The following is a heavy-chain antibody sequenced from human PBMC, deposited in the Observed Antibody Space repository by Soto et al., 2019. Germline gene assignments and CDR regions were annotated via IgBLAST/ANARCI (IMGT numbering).Heavy chain of an antibody. D-gene: IGHD2-2*01. V-gene: IGHV4-30-2*01. CDR1: GAPITWGDYS. J-gene: IGHJ5*02. Sequence: SETLSLTCAIPGAPITWGDYSWNWIRQPPGKGLEWIGYIFHGGSTYYNPSLRSRVTISVDRSRTQFSLKMSSVTAADTAVYYCARGRVVVPAAVMFNCLDPWGQGALVTVSS. CDR3: ARGRVVVPAAVMFNCLDP. CDR2: IFHGGST.